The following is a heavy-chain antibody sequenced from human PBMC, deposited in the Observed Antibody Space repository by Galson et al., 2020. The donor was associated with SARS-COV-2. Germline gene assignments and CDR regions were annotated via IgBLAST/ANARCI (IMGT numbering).Heavy chain of an antibody. D-gene: IGHD2-15*01. CDR1: GYTFIDYY. J-gene: IGHJ3*02. CDR2: INPNNGGT. V-gene: IGHV1-2*02. Sequence: ASVKVSCKGSGYTFIDYYMHWVRQAPGQGLEWMGWINPNNGGTDYAQGFQGRFTMTRDTSINTAYMELSRLRSEDTAVYYCARDVPGGKTPTDIWGKGTMVTVSS. CDR3: ARDVPGGKTPTDI.